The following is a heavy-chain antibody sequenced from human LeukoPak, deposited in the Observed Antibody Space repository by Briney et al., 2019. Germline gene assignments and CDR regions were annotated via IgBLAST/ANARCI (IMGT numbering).Heavy chain of an antibody. Sequence: SETLSLTCTVAGGSISSYYWSWIRQPPGKGLEWIGYIYYSGSTYYNPSLKSRVTISVDTSKNQFSLKLSSVTAADTAVYYCAKDVPNDYMPWIYWCQGTLVTVSS. V-gene: IGHV4-59*06. J-gene: IGHJ4*02. CDR1: GGSISSYY. CDR3: AKDVPNDYMPWIY. CDR2: IYYSGST. D-gene: IGHD4-11*01.